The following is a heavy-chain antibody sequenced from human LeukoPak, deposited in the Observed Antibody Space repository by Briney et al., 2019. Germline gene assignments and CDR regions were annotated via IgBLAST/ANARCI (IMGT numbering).Heavy chain of an antibody. CDR2: ITGNGDTT. V-gene: IGHV3-23*01. D-gene: IGHD4-11*01. CDR3: ADSNYWYPVDY. Sequence: PGGSLRLSCAASGFTFSSYAMRWVREAPGKGLEWVSSITGNGDTTYYADSVKGRFTISRDNTKNTLYLQMNSLRAEDTAVYYCADSNYWYPVDYWGQGTLVAVSS. J-gene: IGHJ4*02. CDR1: GFTFSSYA.